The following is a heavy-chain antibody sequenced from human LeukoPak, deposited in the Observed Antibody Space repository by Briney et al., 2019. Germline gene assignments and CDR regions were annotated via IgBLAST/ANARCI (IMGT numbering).Heavy chain of an antibody. CDR2: ISYDGSNK. CDR3: ARDNCSDVYNFVGCFDY. CDR1: GFTFSSYA. V-gene: IGHV3-30*01. J-gene: IGHJ4*02. Sequence: PGRSLRLSCAASGFTFSSYAMHWVRQAPGKGLEWVAVISYDGSNKYYADSVKGRFTISRDNSKNTLYLQMNSLRAEDTAVYYCARDNCSDVYNFVGCFDYWGQGTLVTVSS. D-gene: IGHD5-24*01.